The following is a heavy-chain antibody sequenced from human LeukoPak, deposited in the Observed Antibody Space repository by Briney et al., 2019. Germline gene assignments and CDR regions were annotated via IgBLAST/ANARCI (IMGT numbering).Heavy chain of an antibody. D-gene: IGHD4-23*01. V-gene: IGHV1-69*01. CDR1: GGTFSSYA. CDR3: AQVSDYGGYFDY. Sequence: ASVKVSCKASGGTFSSYAISWVRQAPGQGLEWMGGIIPIFGTANYARKFQGRVTITADESTSTAYMELSRLRSDDTAVYYCAQVSDYGGYFDYWGQGTLVTVSS. J-gene: IGHJ4*02. CDR2: IIPIFGTA.